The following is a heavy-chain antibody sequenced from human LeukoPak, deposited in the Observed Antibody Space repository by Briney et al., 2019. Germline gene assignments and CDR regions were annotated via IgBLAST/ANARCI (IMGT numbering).Heavy chain of an antibody. D-gene: IGHD3-3*01. V-gene: IGHV3-11*01. CDR3: ARVGRFLEWIHGRNYYYYYMDV. CDR2: ISSRGSTI. CDR1: VLTFCDYF. Sequence: GGSLRLSRAASVLTFCDYFMSWIRQAPSRGGERVSYISSRGSTIYYADSVKGRFTIPWNNEKHSLYLQMKSLRAENTAVYYCARVGRFLEWIHGRNYYYYYMDVWGKGTTVTVSS. J-gene: IGHJ6*03.